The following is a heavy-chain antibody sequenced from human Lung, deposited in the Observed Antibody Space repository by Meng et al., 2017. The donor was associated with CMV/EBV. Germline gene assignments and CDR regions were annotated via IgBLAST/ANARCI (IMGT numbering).Heavy chain of an antibody. V-gene: IGHV3-30-3*01. CDR2: ISSDGDDK. Sequence: SCAASGFTFSRSAIHWIRQAPGKGLEWVAVISSDGDDKYYADSLKGRFTISRDNSKHRLYLQMNSRRVEDTAIYYCARDDTDAWGRGTLVTLSS. CDR3: ARDDTDA. CDR1: GFTFSRSA. J-gene: IGHJ5*01.